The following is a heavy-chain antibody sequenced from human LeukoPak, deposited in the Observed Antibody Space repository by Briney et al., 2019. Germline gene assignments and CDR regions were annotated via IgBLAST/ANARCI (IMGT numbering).Heavy chain of an antibody. V-gene: IGHV2-5*01. CDR3: VRFDSSGYYFDY. D-gene: IGHD3-22*01. Sequence: SGPTLANPTQTLTLTCTSTGFSLSTTGVGVGWIRQPPGKALEWLALMYWNEDKRYSPSLKSRLTITKDTSKNQVVLTMTNMDPVDTATYYCVRFDSSGYYFDYWGQGTLVTVSS. J-gene: IGHJ4*02. CDR2: MYWNEDK. CDR1: GFSLSTTGVG.